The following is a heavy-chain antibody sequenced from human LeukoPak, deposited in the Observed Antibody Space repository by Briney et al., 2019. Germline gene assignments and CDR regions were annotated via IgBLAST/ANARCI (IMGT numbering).Heavy chain of an antibody. J-gene: IGHJ5*02. CDR3: ATAYYYDSSGPQSWFDP. CDR1: GYIFTELS. D-gene: IGHD3-22*01. Sequence: ASVKVSCKVSGYIFTELSMHWVRQAPGQGLEWMGGFNPEDGETFYAQKFQGRVNMTEDTSTDTAYMELSSLSYDDTAVYYCATAYYYDSSGPQSWFDPWGQGTLVTVSS. CDR2: FNPEDGET. V-gene: IGHV1-24*01.